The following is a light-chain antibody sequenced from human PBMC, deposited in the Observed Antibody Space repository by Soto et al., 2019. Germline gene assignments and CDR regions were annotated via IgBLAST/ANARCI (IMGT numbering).Light chain of an antibody. J-gene: IGKJ2*01. Sequence: EIVLTPSPGTLSLSPGERATLSCRASQSVRSSYLAWYQQKPGQAPRLLIYGASSTATGIPDRFSGSGSGTDFPLTISRLEPEDFAVYYCQQYGSSPYTFGQGTKLEIK. CDR1: QSVRSSY. V-gene: IGKV3-20*01. CDR3: QQYGSSPYT. CDR2: GAS.